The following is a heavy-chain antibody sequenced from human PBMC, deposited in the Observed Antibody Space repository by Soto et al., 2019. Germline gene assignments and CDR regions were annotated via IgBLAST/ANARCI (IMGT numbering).Heavy chain of an antibody. D-gene: IGHD1-20*01. CDR3: AKAKNDYNWDNRPPFDY. Sequence: PGGSLRLSCEASGFTLRNYAMTWIRQAPGKGLEWVSLISANDVGTYYAESVKTRFTISTDQSRNTVYLQMDSLRADDTAISYCAKAKNDYNWDNRPPFDYWGQGTLVTVSS. J-gene: IGHJ4*02. V-gene: IGHV3-23*01. CDR1: GFTLRNYA. CDR2: ISANDVGT.